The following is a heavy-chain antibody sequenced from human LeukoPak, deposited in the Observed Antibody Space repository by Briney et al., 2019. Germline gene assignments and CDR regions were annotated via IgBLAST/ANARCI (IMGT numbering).Heavy chain of an antibody. D-gene: IGHD3-22*01. V-gene: IGHV3-23*01. CDR2: LSGSGGNT. Sequence: GGSLRLSCTASGFTFSSYAMSWVRQAPGKGLEWVSALSGSGGNTYYADSVKGRFTISRDNSKNTLYLQMNSLRAEDTAVYYCARGTGRDYYDSIGFDYWGQGTLVTVSS. CDR1: GFTFSSYA. CDR3: ARGTGRDYYDSIGFDY. J-gene: IGHJ4*02.